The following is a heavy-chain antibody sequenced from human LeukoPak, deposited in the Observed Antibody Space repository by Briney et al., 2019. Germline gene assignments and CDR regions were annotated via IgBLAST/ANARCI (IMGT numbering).Heavy chain of an antibody. D-gene: IGHD2-2*01. CDR3: AVLGYCSSTSCYPLDY. J-gene: IGHJ4*02. CDR2: INPNSGGT. CDR1: GYTFTGYY. Sequence: ASVKVSCKASGYTFTGYYMHWVRQAPGQGLEWMGWINPNSGGTNYAQKFQGRVTMTRDTSISTAYMELSRLRSDGTAVYYCAVLGYCSSTSCYPLDYWGQGTLVTVSS. V-gene: IGHV1-2*02.